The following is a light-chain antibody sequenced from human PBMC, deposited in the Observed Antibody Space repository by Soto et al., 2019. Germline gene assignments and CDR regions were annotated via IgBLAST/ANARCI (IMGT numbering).Light chain of an antibody. CDR3: QQYNSYS. CDR2: AAS. J-gene: IGKJ1*01. Sequence: DIQMTQSPSSLSASVGDRVTITCRASQSISSYLNWYQQKPGKAPELLIYAASTLQSGVPSRFSGSGSGTEFTLTISSLQPDDFATYYCQQYNSYSFGQGTKVDIK. V-gene: IGKV1-39*01. CDR1: QSISSY.